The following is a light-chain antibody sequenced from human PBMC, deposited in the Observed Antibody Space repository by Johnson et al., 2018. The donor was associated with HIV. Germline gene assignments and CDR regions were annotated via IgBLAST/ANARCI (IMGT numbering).Light chain of an antibody. V-gene: IGLV1-51*01. J-gene: IGLJ1*01. CDR1: SSNIGNNY. CDR3: GTGDSSLRAGV. Sequence: QSVLTQPPSVSAAPGQKVTISCSGSSSNIGNNYVSWYQQLPGTAPKLLIYDNNKRPSGIPDRFSGSKSGTSATLGITGIQSGDEADYYCGTGDSSLRAGVFGTGTKVIVL. CDR2: DNN.